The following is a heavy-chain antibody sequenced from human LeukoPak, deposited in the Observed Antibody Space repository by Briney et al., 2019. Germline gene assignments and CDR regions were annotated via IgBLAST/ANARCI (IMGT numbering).Heavy chain of an antibody. Sequence: PSETLSLTCTVSGDSVNSGVYYWSWIRQPAGKGLEWIGRIYASGNTKYNPSLKSRVTILIDTSTNQVSLILTTVTAADTAVYYCARGADAAAGPRLRDWGQGTLVTVSS. CDR1: GDSVNSGVYY. J-gene: IGHJ4*02. V-gene: IGHV4-61*02. CDR3: ARGADAAAGPRLRD. CDR2: IYASGNT. D-gene: IGHD6-13*01.